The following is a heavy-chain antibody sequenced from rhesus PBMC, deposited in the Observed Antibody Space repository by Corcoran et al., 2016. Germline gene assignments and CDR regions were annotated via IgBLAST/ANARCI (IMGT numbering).Heavy chain of an antibody. D-gene: IGHD2-39*02. CDR1: GFSLSTSGLR. Sequence: QVTLKESGPALVKPTQTLTLTCTFSGFSLSTSGLRVSWIRQPPGKALEWLARIDWDDDKYYSTSLKIRLTISKDTSKNQVVLTMTNMDPVDTATYYCARLHDYWGQGVLVTVSS. V-gene: IGHV2S2*01. CDR2: IDWDDDK. J-gene: IGHJ4*01. CDR3: ARLHDY.